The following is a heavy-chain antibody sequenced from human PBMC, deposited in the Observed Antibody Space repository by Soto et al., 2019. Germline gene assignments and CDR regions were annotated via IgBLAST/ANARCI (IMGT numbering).Heavy chain of an antibody. V-gene: IGHV3-33*01. Sequence: GGSLRLSCAASGFSFSTYGMHWVRQAPGKGLEWVAVIWHDGSNKYYVDSVKGRFTISRDNSKNTLYLQMNSLRPEDTAVYYCAMMSPFPWAQGTMVPVSS. CDR1: GFSFSTYG. D-gene: IGHD3-16*01. J-gene: IGHJ3*01. CDR2: IWHDGSNK. CDR3: AMMSPFP.